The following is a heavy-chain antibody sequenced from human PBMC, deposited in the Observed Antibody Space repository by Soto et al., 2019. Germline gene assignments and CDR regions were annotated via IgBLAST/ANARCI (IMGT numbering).Heavy chain of an antibody. J-gene: IGHJ6*02. D-gene: IGHD4-17*01. CDR2: TSSDGSIK. CDR3: AKDYDYGHCGRVGDGYSMDV. CDR1: GFTFSSYG. V-gene: IGHV3-30*18. Sequence: QVQLVESGGGVVQPGRSLRLSCAVSGFTFSSYGMHWVRQAPGKGLEWVAVTSSDGSIKYHLDSVKGRFTISRDNSKNPLYLQMNSLRAEDTAVYYCAKDYDYGHCGRVGDGYSMDVWAHGTTVHASS.